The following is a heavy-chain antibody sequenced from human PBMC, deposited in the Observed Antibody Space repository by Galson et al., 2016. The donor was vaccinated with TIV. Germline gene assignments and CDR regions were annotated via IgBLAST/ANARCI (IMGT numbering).Heavy chain of an antibody. CDR1: GLIVSENY. J-gene: IGHJ6*02. V-gene: IGHV3-66*02. D-gene: IGHD2-21*01. CDR2: IDSDGRT. CDR3: ARDRRHCGNECFLRYYYGMDA. Sequence: SLRLSCAASGLIVSENYMTWVRQAPGKGLEWVALIDSDGRTVHADSVRGRFTVSRDNSKNMGYLQMDSLRPEDTAVYFCARDRRHCGNECFLRYYYGMDAWGQGTTVTVSS.